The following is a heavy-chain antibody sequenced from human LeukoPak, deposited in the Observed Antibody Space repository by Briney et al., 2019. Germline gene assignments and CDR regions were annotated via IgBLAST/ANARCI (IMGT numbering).Heavy chain of an antibody. D-gene: IGHD5-18*01. CDR2: IKSDGSST. V-gene: IGHV3-74*01. CDR1: GFTFSNYW. CDR3: ARSNNYGFDY. Sequence: GGSLRLSCAASGFTFSNYWMHWVRQAPGKGLVWVSRIKSDGSSTSYADSVKGRFTISRDSAKNTLYLQMNSLRAEDTAVYYCARSNNYGFDYWGQGTLATVSS. J-gene: IGHJ4*02.